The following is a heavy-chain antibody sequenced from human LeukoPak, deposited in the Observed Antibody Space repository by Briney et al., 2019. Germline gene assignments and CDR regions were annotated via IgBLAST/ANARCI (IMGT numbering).Heavy chain of an antibody. J-gene: IGHJ5*02. CDR3: ARVGNPLVTVFAWFDP. Sequence: SETLSLTCAVYGGSFSGDFWSWIRQSPGKGLEWIGEINHGGSTTYNPSLQSRVTMSVDTSTNQISLKLSSVTAADTAVYYCARVGNPLVTVFAWFDPWGQGTLVTVSS. CDR1: GGSFSGDF. CDR2: INHGGST. V-gene: IGHV4-34*01. D-gene: IGHD3-3*01.